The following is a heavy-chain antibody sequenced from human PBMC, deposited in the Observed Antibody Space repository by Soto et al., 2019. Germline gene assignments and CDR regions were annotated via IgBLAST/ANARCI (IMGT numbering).Heavy chain of an antibody. CDR2: IYTDGTT. CDR1: GDSISDYFY. Sequence: PXETLSLTCTVSGDSISDYFYWSCIRQPAGKGLEWIGRIYTDGTTKYNPSLKSRVTLSLDKSKNQFSLRLSSVTAADTAVYYFAREVRGGFTGIFDQWGRGSRVTVSS. CDR3: AREVRGGFTGIFDQ. J-gene: IGHJ4*02. D-gene: IGHD2-15*01. V-gene: IGHV4-4*07.